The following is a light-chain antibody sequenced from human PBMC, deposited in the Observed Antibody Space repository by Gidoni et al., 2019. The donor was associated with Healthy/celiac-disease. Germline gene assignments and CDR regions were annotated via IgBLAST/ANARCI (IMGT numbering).Light chain of an antibody. CDR3: QQYGISPRT. CDR2: GAS. V-gene: IGKV3-20*01. J-gene: IGKJ1*01. CDR1: QSVSSSY. Sequence: EIVLTQSPGTLSLSPGERATLSCRASQSVSSSYLAWYQQKPGQAPRLLIYGASSRATGIPDRFSGSGSGTDFTLTISRLEPEDFAVYYCQQYGISPRTFXXXTKVEIK.